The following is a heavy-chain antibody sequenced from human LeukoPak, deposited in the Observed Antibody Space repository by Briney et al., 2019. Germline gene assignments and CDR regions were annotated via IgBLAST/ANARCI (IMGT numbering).Heavy chain of an antibody. J-gene: IGHJ4*02. V-gene: IGHV4-31*03. CDR1: GDSISSGGYY. CDR3: AREPRGGGYSFDY. D-gene: IGHD5-12*01. CDR2: IYYSGST. Sequence: SQTLSLTCTVSGDSISSGGYYWSWIRQHPGKGLEWIGYIYYSGSTFYNPSLKSRITISVDTSKNQFSLRLSSVTAADTAVYYCAREPRGGGYSFDYWGQGTLVTVSS.